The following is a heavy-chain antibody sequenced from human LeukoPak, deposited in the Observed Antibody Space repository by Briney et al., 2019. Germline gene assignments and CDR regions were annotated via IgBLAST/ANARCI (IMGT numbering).Heavy chain of an antibody. Sequence: KAGGSLRLSCAASGFTFSDYYMSWIRQAPGKGLEWVSYISSSGSTIYYADSVKGRFSISRDNSKNTLYLQMNSLRADDTAVYYCAKVSGGTIRYYAFDVWGQGTMVTVSS. D-gene: IGHD5-12*01. CDR1: GFTFSDYY. CDR2: ISSSGSTI. V-gene: IGHV3-11*01. CDR3: AKVSGGTIRYYAFDV. J-gene: IGHJ3*01.